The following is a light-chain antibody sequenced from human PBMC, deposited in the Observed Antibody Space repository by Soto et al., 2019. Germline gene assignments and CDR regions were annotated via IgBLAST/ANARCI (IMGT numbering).Light chain of an antibody. V-gene: IGKV3-15*01. Sequence: EIVLTQSSATLSVSPGERVTLSCRASQSVDINLAWYQQKPGQAPRLLIYGASTRATDMSGTFSGRGSGTEFTLTINNLRPEDFAVYYCQQYRGWPRTVGQGTKVEIK. J-gene: IGKJ1*01. CDR2: GAS. CDR1: QSVDIN. CDR3: QQYRGWPRT.